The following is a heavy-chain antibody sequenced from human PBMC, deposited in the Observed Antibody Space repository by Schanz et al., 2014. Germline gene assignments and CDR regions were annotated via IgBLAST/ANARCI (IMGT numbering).Heavy chain of an antibody. CDR1: RFTISRNP. CDR2: IWFDGTNK. J-gene: IGHJ6*03. V-gene: IGHV3-33*08. Sequence: QVQLVESGGGVVQPGRSLRLSCTGSRFTISRNPIHWVRQAPGKGLEWLAVIWFDGTNKYNADSVKGRFTISRDNSKNTLYLQMNSLRAEDTAVYYCARPSDSSWYMDVWGKGTTVTVSS. D-gene: IGHD2-21*02. CDR3: ARPSDSSWYMDV.